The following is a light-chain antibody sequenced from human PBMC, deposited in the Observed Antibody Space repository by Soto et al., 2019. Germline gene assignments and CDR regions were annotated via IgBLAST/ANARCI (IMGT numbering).Light chain of an antibody. CDR2: AAS. Sequence: DIQMTQSPSTLSGSVGDRVTITCRASQTISSWLAWYQQKPGKAPKLLIYAASILQSGVPSRFSGSGSGTDFTLTISCLQSEDFATYYCQQYYSYPRTFGQGTKVDIK. CDR3: QQYYSYPRT. J-gene: IGKJ1*01. CDR1: QTISSW. V-gene: IGKV1-5*01.